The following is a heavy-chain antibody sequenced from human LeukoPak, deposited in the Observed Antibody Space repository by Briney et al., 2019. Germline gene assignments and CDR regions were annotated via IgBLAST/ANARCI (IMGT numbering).Heavy chain of an antibody. CDR1: GYTFTSYD. V-gene: IGHV1-18*04. Sequence: ASVKVSCKASGYTFTSYDMHWVRQAPGQGLEWMGWISAYNGNTNYAQKLQGRVTMTTDTYTSTAYMELRSMRSDDTAVYYCASDRGNEGTVINFDYWGQGTLVTVSS. CDR2: ISAYNGNT. D-gene: IGHD1-1*01. CDR3: ASDRGNEGTVINFDY. J-gene: IGHJ4*02.